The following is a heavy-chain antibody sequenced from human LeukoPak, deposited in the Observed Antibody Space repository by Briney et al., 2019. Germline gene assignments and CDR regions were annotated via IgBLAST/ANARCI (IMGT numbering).Heavy chain of an antibody. Sequence: PSETLSLTCTVSGGSISSSSYYWGWIRQPPGKGLEWIGSIYYSGSTYYNPSLKSRVTISVDTSKNQFSLKLSSVTAADTAVYYCARDWSYDSSGSIHSFDYWGQGTLVTVSS. J-gene: IGHJ4*02. CDR1: GGSISSSSYY. V-gene: IGHV4-39*07. CDR3: ARDWSYDSSGSIHSFDY. CDR2: IYYSGST. D-gene: IGHD3-22*01.